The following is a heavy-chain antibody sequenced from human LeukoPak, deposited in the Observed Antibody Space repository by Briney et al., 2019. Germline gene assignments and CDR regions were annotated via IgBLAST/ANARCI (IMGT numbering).Heavy chain of an antibody. Sequence: VSVKVFYKASGYTFTSYYMHWVRQAPAQGLEWMRIIKRSGGRLSHAQKFQSKVTMTRDLSTSTVYIELSSLRSEDTAVYYCARERIVATREFDYWGQGTLVTVSS. CDR3: ARERIVATREFDY. CDR1: GYTFTSYY. V-gene: IGHV1-46*01. J-gene: IGHJ4*02. D-gene: IGHD5-12*01. CDR2: IKRSGGRL.